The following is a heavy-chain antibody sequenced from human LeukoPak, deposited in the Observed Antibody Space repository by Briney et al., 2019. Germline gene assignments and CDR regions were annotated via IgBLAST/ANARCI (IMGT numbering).Heavy chain of an antibody. CDR3: ARQLRNWFDP. J-gene: IGHJ5*02. V-gene: IGHV4-59*01. Sequence: SETLSLTCTVSGGSISGYYWSWIRQPPGKGLEWIGYIYYSGSTNYNPSLTSRVTISVDTSKNQFSLKLSSVTAADTAVYYCARQLRNWFDPWGQGTLVTVSS. CDR2: IYYSGST. CDR1: GGSISGYY. D-gene: IGHD5-12*01.